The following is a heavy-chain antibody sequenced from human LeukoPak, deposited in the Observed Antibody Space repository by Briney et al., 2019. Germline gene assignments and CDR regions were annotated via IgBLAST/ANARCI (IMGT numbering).Heavy chain of an antibody. CDR3: AREPYQLHGDAFDI. Sequence: SVKVSCKASGGTFSSYAISWVRQAPGQGLEWMGRTIPIFGTANYAQKFQGRVTITTDESTSTAYMELSSLRSEDTAVYYCAREPYQLHGDAFDIWGQGTMVTVSS. D-gene: IGHD2-2*01. J-gene: IGHJ3*02. CDR1: GGTFSSYA. CDR2: TIPIFGTA. V-gene: IGHV1-69*05.